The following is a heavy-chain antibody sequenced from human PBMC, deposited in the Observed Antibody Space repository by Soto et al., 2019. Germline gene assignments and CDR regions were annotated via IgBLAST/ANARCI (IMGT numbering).Heavy chain of an antibody. Sequence: GGSLSLSCAASGFTFSSIWMSWVRQAPGKGLEWVANIKQDGSDKYYVDSVKCRFTISRDNAKNSLYLQMNSLRAEDTAVYYCATDYLGYWGQGTLVTVSS. CDR1: GFTFSSIW. J-gene: IGHJ4*02. V-gene: IGHV3-7*01. CDR2: IKQDGSDK. CDR3: ATDYLGY.